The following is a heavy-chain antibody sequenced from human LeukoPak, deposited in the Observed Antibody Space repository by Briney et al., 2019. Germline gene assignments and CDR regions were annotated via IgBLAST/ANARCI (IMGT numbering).Heavy chain of an antibody. V-gene: IGHV3-23*01. Sequence: GSLRLSCAASGFTFSSYAMSWVRQAPGKGLEWVSAISGSGGSTYYADSVKGRFTISRDNSKNTLYLQMNSLRAEDTAVYYCARDNARGYSSGWYAFDIWGQGTMVTVSS. CDR3: ARDNARGYSSGWYAFDI. CDR1: GFTFSSYA. D-gene: IGHD6-19*01. CDR2: ISGSGGST. J-gene: IGHJ3*02.